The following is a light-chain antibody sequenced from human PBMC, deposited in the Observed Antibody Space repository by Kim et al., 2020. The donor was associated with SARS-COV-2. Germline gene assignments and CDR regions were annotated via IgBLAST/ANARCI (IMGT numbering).Light chain of an antibody. CDR1: HNVDTN. CDR3: QHYNEWSYS. V-gene: IGKV3-15*01. J-gene: IGKJ2*03. CDR2: GAS. Sequence: ETVMTQSPPTLSVSPGERATLFCRASHNVDTNLAWYHQKPGQPPRLLIYGASTRATGVPGRFSGSGSGTEFTLTIDSLQSEDCAVYYCQHYNEWSYSFGQGTKLEI.